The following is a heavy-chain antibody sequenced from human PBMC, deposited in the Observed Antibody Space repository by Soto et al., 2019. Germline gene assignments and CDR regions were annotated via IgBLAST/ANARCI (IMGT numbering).Heavy chain of an antibody. J-gene: IGHJ6*02. CDR2: INPNSGGT. CDR3: ARDLGSFNWNDVLRSLPYYYYYGMDV. Sequence: GASVKVSCKASGYTFAGYYMHWVRQAPGQGLEWMGWINPNSGGTNYAQKFQGWVTMTRDTSISTAYMELSRLRSDDTAVYYCARDLGSFNWNDVLRSLPYYYYYGMDVWGQGTTVTVSS. D-gene: IGHD1-20*01. CDR1: GYTFAGYY. V-gene: IGHV1-2*04.